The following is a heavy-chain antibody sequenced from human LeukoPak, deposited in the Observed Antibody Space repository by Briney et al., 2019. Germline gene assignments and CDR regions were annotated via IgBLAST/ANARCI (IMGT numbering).Heavy chain of an antibody. J-gene: IGHJ4*02. Sequence: SETLSLTCTVSVGSISSFFWSWIRQPPGKGLEWIGYVHSSGSTKYNPSLKSRLIISVDMSKNQFSLKLRSVSVADTAVYYCARLAPGNYDILTGDPKVVFDYWGQGALVTVSS. V-gene: IGHV4-59*01. CDR3: ARLAPGNYDILTGDPKVVFDY. CDR2: VHSSGST. CDR1: VGSISSFF. D-gene: IGHD3-9*01.